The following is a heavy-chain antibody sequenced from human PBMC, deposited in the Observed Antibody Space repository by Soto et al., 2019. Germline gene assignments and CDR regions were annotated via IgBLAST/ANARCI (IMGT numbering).Heavy chain of an antibody. CDR1: GFTFSDYY. Sequence: GGSLRLSCAASGFTFSDYYMGWIRQPPGKGLEWVSHISSSGSNMYYADSVKGRFTISRDNAKNSLSLQMNSLRAEDTAIYYCARVPKGQRPRWKGPVDFWGQGTLVTVSS. V-gene: IGHV3-11*01. J-gene: IGHJ4*02. CDR3: ARVPKGQRPRWKGPVDF. CDR2: ISSSGSNM. D-gene: IGHD6-25*01.